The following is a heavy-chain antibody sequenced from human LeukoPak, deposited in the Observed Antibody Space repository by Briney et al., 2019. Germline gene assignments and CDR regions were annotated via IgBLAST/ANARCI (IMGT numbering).Heavy chain of an antibody. D-gene: IGHD3-22*01. CDR2: IDYSGNT. CDR3: ARWYYDSSGYRYFDY. Sequence: SETLSLTCTVSGVSISSYYWTWIRQPPGKGLEWSGNIDYSGNTKYNPSLKSRVTISVDTSKNQFSLKLSSVTAADTAVFFSARWYYDSSGYRYFDYWGQGTLVTVSS. CDR1: GVSISSYY. V-gene: IGHV4-59*01. J-gene: IGHJ4*02.